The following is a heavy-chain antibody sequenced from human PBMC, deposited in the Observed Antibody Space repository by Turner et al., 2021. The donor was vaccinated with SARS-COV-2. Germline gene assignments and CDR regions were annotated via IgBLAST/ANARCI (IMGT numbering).Heavy chain of an antibody. J-gene: IGHJ4*02. CDR2: ISGSGGST. Sequence: EVQLLESGGGLVQPGGALRLSCSASGSTLGRYAMSWVRQALGKGLEWVSGISGSGGSTFYADSVKGRFTISRDNSKNTLYLQMTSLRAEDTAVYYCAKAWRIVVLIHFDYWGQGTLVTVSS. CDR3: AKAWRIVVLIHFDY. V-gene: IGHV3-23*01. CDR1: GSTLGRYA. D-gene: IGHD3-22*01.